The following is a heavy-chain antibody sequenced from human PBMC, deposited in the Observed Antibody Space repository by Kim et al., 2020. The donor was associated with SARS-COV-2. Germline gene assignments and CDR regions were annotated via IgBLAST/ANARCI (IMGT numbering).Heavy chain of an antibody. CDR2: INPSDSYI. D-gene: IGHD1-1*01. V-gene: IGHV5-10-1*01. Sequence: GESLKISCKGSGYSFTSYKISWVRQMPGKGLEWMGRINPSDSYINYSPSVRGHVTISADMSITTAYLQWSRLKASDTAMYYCTTAPGEISEIDTGDFYSGLDVWGQGTTVTVSS. CDR3: TTAPGEISEIDTGDFYSGLDV. J-gene: IGHJ6*02. CDR1: GYSFTSYK.